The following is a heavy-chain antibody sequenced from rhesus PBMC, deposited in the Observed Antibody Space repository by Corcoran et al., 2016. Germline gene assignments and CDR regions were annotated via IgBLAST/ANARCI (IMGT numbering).Heavy chain of an antibody. J-gene: IGHJ4*01. CDR3: ARKNSGWYYFDY. CDR1: GGSISSGYNY. V-gene: IGHV4-122*02. CDR2: ITYTGTI. D-gene: IGHD6-31*01. Sequence: QVQLQESGPGLVKPSETLSLTCAVSGGSISSGYNYWSWIRQPPGKGLEWIGYITYTGTINYNPSLNSRVTFSRDTSKNQFSLKLSSVTAADTAVYYCARKNSGWYYFDYWGQGVLVTVSS.